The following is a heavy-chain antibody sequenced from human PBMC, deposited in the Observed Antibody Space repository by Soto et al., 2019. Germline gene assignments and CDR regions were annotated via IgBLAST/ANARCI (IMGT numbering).Heavy chain of an antibody. Sequence: SETLSLTCTVSGGSISSYYWSWIRQPPGKGLEWIGYIYYSGSTNYNPSLKSRVTISVDTSKNQFSLKLSSVTAADTAVYYCARSGREGYDQYYFGYWGQGTLVTVSS. V-gene: IGHV4-59*01. D-gene: IGHD5-12*01. CDR3: ARSGREGYDQYYFGY. J-gene: IGHJ4*02. CDR2: IYYSGST. CDR1: GGSISSYY.